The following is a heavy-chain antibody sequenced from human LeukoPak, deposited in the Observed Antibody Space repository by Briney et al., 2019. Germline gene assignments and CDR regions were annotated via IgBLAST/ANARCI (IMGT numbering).Heavy chain of an antibody. Sequence: SETLSLTCTVAGGSLSIYYWSWIRRPPGKGLEWIGYIYYSGSTNYNPSLESRVTISVDTSKNQFSLRLNSVTAADTAVYYCARGTRSSWNVPFDHWGQGTLVTVSS. V-gene: IGHV4-59*01. D-gene: IGHD6-13*01. CDR1: GGSLSIYY. J-gene: IGHJ4*02. CDR3: ARGTRSSWNVPFDH. CDR2: IYYSGST.